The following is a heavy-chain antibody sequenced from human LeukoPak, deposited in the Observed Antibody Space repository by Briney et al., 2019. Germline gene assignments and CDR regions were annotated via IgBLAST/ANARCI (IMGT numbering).Heavy chain of an antibody. CDR3: ARDFGTTGWHTFDY. CDR2: TYYRSKWYN. J-gene: IGHJ4*02. CDR1: GDSVSSKNGA. D-gene: IGHD6-19*01. Sequence: SQTLSLTCVVSGDSVSSKNGAWNWIRQSPSRGLEWLGRTYYRSKWYNDYAESMEGRMTISQDTSKNQYSLHQNSVTPDDTAVHYRARDFGTTGWHTFDYWGQGTLVTVSS. V-gene: IGHV6-1*01.